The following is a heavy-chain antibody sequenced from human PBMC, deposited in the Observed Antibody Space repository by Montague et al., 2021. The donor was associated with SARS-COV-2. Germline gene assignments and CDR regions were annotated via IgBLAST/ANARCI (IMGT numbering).Heavy chain of an antibody. CDR1: NGSINNYY. J-gene: IGHJ5*02. CDR3: AREGLRNWFDP. V-gene: IGHV4-59*01. CDR2: IYYRGST. Sequence: SETLSLTCTVSNGSINNYYWSWVRQPPGKRLEWIGYIYYRGSTNYNPSLESRVTMSIDTSKNQFSLKLRSVTAADTAVYFCAREGLRNWFDPWGQGTLVIVSS.